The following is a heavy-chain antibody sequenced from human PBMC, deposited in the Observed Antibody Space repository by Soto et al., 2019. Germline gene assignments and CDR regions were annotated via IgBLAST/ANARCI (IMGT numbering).Heavy chain of an antibody. D-gene: IGHD2-2*02. Sequence: GASVKVSCKASGGTFSSYAISWVRQAPGQGLEWMGGIIPIFGTANYAQKFQGRVTITADESTSTAYMELSSLRSEDTAVYYCARDSYQLLYRNPEAYYYYYGMDVWGQGTTVTVSS. V-gene: IGHV1-69*13. CDR2: IIPIFGTA. CDR1: GGTFSSYA. CDR3: ARDSYQLLYRNPEAYYYYYGMDV. J-gene: IGHJ6*02.